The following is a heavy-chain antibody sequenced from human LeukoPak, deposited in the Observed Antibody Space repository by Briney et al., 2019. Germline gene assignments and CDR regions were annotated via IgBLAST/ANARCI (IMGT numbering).Heavy chain of an antibody. CDR2: VNPNRIGT. Sequence: GASVRVSSKPSGYTFTVYYIYWGPQAPEEGLGWMVRVNPNRIGTKYAQNFQGRVTITRDTFIRTAYMGMRRLTADDTAVYYCARAGYYDTSGYYHPFDYWGQGVLVTVSS. CDR1: GYTFTVYY. D-gene: IGHD3-22*01. CDR3: ARAGYYDTSGYYHPFDY. V-gene: IGHV1-2*06. J-gene: IGHJ4*02.